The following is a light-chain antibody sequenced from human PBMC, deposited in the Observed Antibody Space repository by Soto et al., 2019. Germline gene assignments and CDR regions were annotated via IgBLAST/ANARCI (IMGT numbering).Light chain of an antibody. Sequence: EIVMTQSPTILSVSPGERATLSCRASQSVSSNLAWYQQKPGQAPRLLIYGVYTRAPGIPARFSGRGSGTEFTLTISSLQAEDVAEYDCQQDHSWPPRTFGQGTEVEIK. V-gene: IGKV3D-15*01. CDR3: QQDHSWPPRT. CDR2: GVY. CDR1: QSVSSN. J-gene: IGKJ1*01.